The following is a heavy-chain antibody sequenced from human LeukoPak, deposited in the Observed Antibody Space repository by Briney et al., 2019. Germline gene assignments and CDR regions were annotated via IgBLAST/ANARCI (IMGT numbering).Heavy chain of an antibody. CDR3: ARDGRDIVVVPAYYYMDV. Sequence: PGGSLRLSCAASGLTFSSYAMHWVRQAPGKGLEWVAVISYDGSNKYYADSVKGRFTISRGNSKNTLYLQMNSLRAEDTAVYYCARDGRDIVVVPAYYYMDVWGKGTTVTVSS. CDR1: GLTFSSYA. D-gene: IGHD2-2*01. J-gene: IGHJ6*03. V-gene: IGHV3-30-3*01. CDR2: ISYDGSNK.